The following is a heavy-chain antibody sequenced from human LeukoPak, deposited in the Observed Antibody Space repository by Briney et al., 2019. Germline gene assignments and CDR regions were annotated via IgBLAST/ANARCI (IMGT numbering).Heavy chain of an antibody. J-gene: IGHJ4*02. CDR1: GFTFSSYA. D-gene: IGHD2-15*01. V-gene: IGHV4-34*01. CDR2: INHSGST. Sequence: GSLRLSCVASGFTFSSYAMSWIRQPPGKGLEWIGEINHSGSTNYNPSLKSRVTISVDTSKNQFSLKLSSVTAADTAVYYCAREGSAGHLDYWGQGTLVTVSS. CDR3: AREGSAGHLDY.